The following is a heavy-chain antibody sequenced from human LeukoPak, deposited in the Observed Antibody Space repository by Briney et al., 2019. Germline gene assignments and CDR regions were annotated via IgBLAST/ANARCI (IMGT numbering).Heavy chain of an antibody. D-gene: IGHD3-16*01. CDR3: ARHGGKYSHSIDS. CDR2: IYLGDSDV. V-gene: IGHV5-51*01. CDR1: GNSFTNSW. J-gene: IGHJ4*02. Sequence: GEPLKISCQGSGNSFTNSWIAWVRPMPGKGLEWIGIIYLGDSDVRYSPSFRGQVTISADKSISSAYLQWSSLKDSDTAMYYCARHGGKYSHSIDSWGQGTLVTVSS.